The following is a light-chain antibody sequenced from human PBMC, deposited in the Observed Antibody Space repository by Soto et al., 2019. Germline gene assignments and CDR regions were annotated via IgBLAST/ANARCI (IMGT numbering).Light chain of an antibody. CDR3: QLYGSSRWT. CDR2: GAS. J-gene: IGKJ1*01. V-gene: IGKV3-20*01. Sequence: EVVLAQSTSTLSLSPGERASLSCRASQTVGTTYLAWYQHKPGQAPRLLIYGASTRATGIPDRFSGSRSGTDFTLTISRLEPEDFAVYFCQLYGSSRWTFGQGTKVDIK. CDR1: QTVGTTY.